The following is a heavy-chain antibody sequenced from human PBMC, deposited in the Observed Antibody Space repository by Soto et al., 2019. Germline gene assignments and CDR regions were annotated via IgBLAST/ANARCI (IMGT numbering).Heavy chain of an antibody. CDR2: IYGGGNGP. Sequence: EVQVLESGGGLVQPGGSLRLSCAATGFTFSDFAMSWVRQAPGKGLEWVSRIYGGGNGPHYADSVKGRVTISRDNSHNTLYLQMNSLRAEDTAVYYCAKMEGMDPWAYSFDYWGQGTLVTVSS. J-gene: IGHJ4*02. CDR1: GFTFSDFA. CDR3: AKMEGMDPWAYSFDY. V-gene: IGHV3-23*01. D-gene: IGHD2-2*03.